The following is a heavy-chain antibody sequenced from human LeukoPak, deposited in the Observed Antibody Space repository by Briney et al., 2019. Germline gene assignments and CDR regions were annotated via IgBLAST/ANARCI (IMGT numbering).Heavy chain of an antibody. D-gene: IGHD3-22*01. CDR1: GFTVSSNY. J-gene: IGHJ4*02. CDR2: MYRGGDT. CDR3: ARGPYDSRGYWQYYYDY. Sequence: GGSLRLSCAASGFTVSSNYMTWVRQAPEKGLEWVAVMYRGGDTFYADSVKGRFTISRDNSKNTLYLQMNSLRAEDTAVYYCARGPYDSRGYWQYYYDYWGQGTLVTVSS. V-gene: IGHV3-66*02.